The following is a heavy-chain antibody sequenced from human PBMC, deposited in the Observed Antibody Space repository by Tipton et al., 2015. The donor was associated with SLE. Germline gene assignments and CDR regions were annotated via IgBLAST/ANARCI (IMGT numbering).Heavy chain of an antibody. CDR2: INHSERT. J-gene: IGHJ4*02. D-gene: IGHD3-16*02. V-gene: IGHV4-34*01. Sequence: TLSLTCAVYGGSVSGRYWSWIRQLSGKGLEWIGEINHSERTNYNTSLKSRVTISVDTSKNQFSLKLSSVNAADTAVYYCARSVWGSYRYYYFDYWGQGTLVSVSS. CDR3: ARSVWGSYRYYYFDY. CDR1: GGSVSGRY.